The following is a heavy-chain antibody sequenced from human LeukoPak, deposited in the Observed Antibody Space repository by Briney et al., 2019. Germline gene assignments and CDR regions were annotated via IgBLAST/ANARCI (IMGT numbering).Heavy chain of an antibody. CDR1: GDSISSSVYY. D-gene: IGHD5-24*01. CDR3: ARQGGGGMATIYY. V-gene: IGHV4-39*01. Sequence: SETLSLTCSVPGDSISSSVYYRGCIRQSPGKGLEWIGNIYYSGNTYYNPSFKSRVTISVDTSKNQFSLKLSSVTAADTAVYYCARQGGGGMATIYYWGQGTLVTVSS. J-gene: IGHJ4*02. CDR2: IYYSGNT.